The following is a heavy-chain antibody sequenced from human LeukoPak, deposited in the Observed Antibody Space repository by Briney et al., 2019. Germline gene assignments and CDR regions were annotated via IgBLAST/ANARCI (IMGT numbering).Heavy chain of an antibody. V-gene: IGHV3-30*02. D-gene: IGHD4-17*01. J-gene: IGHJ4*02. CDR3: AKDGEYFNFAS. CDR1: GFTFSDYG. CDR2: IQYDGSSK. Sequence: GGSLRLSCAASGFTFSDYGMHWVRQAPGKGLEWVAFIQYDGSSKYHGDSVKGRITISRDNTKNTLHLQMNSLRVEDTAVYYCAKDGEYFNFASWGQGTLVTVSS.